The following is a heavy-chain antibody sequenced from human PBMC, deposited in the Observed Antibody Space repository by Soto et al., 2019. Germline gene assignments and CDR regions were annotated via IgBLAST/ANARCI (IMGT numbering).Heavy chain of an antibody. J-gene: IGHJ3*01. CDR1: GGTFSSYA. CDR2: IIPIFGTG. D-gene: IGHD3-22*01. V-gene: IGHV1-69*13. Sequence: ASVKVSCKASGGTFSSYAISWVRQAPGQGLEWMGGIIPIFGTGNYAQKFQGRVTITADDSTSTAYMELSSLRSEDTAVYYCARAGYYDSSGYYPTAFDLWGQGTRVTVSS. CDR3: ARAGYYDSSGYYPTAFDL.